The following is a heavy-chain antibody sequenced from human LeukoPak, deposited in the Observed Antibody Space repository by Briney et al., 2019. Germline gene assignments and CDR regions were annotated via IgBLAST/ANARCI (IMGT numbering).Heavy chain of an antibody. J-gene: IGHJ3*02. V-gene: IGHV3-30*03. Sequence: PGGSLRLSCAASGFTFSSYGMHWVRQAPDKGLEWVAVISYDGSNKYYAESVKGRFTISRDNSKNTLYLHMNSLRAEDTAVYYCASNGLPADFDIWGQGTMVTVSS. CDR1: GFTFSSYG. D-gene: IGHD2-21*02. CDR2: ISYDGSNK. CDR3: ASNGLPADFDI.